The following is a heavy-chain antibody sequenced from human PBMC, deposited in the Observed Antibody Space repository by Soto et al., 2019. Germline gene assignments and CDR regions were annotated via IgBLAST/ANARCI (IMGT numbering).Heavy chain of an antibody. J-gene: IGHJ6*02. Sequence: PGESLKISCKGSGYSFTSYWISWVRQMPGKGLEWMGRIDPSDSYTNYSPSFQGHVTISADKSISTAYLQWSSLKASDTAMYYCARGWLRSAYYYYGMDVWGQGTTVTVSS. CDR2: IDPSDSYT. V-gene: IGHV5-10-1*01. CDR3: ARGWLRSAYYYYGMDV. CDR1: GYSFTSYW. D-gene: IGHD5-12*01.